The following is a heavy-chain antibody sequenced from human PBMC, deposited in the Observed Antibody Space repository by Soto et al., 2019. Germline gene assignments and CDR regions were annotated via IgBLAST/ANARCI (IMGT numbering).Heavy chain of an antibody. J-gene: IGHJ6*02. CDR3: ARHEGVVVAATRDYYYYGMDV. CDR2: IYPGDSDT. CDR1: GYSFTSYW. V-gene: IGHV5-51*01. Sequence: GASLKICCTGSGYSFTSYWIGWVRQMPGKGLEWIGIIYPGDSDTRYSPSFQGQVTISADKSISTAYLQWSSLKASDTAMYYCARHEGVVVAATRDYYYYGMDVWGQGTTVTV. D-gene: IGHD2-15*01.